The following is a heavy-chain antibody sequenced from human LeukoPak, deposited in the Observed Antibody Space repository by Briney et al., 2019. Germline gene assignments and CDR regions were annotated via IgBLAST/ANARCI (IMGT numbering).Heavy chain of an antibody. CDR1: GFTFDDYS. CDR3: TKDRYCTTTFCPLDY. Sequence: GGSLRLSCVASGFTFDDYSFPWVRQAPRQGLDWLSLISRDGRATYYADSVKGRFTISRDNSKNSLYLQMNSLRTEDTALYYCTKDRYCTTTFCPLDYWGQGTLVTVSS. D-gene: IGHD2-8*01. J-gene: IGHJ4*02. CDR2: ISRDGRAT. V-gene: IGHV3-43*01.